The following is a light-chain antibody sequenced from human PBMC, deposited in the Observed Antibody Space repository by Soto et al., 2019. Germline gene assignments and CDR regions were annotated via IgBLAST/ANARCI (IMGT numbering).Light chain of an antibody. J-gene: IGKJ1*01. V-gene: IGKV3-15*01. CDR3: HQYYDWPPRM. CDR2: GTS. Sequence: EIVMTQSPDSLSVSPGERAILSCRASQRIGGNLAWYQQKPGQAPRLLIYGTSTRATGVPARFSGSGSGTEYTLTISSLQSEDVAVYYCHQYYDWPPRMLGHGTKVDI. CDR1: QRIGGN.